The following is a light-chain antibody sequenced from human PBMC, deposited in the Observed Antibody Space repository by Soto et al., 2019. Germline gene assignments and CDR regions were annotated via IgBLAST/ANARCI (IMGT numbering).Light chain of an antibody. CDR2: AAS. Sequence: EIVLTQSPGTLSLSPGERATLSCRASQSVSSSFLAWYQQKPGQAPRLLIYAASSRATGIPDRFSGSGSGTDFPLTISGLEPEDFAVYYCQQYGSSPWTFGQGTKVEIK. V-gene: IGKV3-20*01. CDR1: QSVSSSF. CDR3: QQYGSSPWT. J-gene: IGKJ1*01.